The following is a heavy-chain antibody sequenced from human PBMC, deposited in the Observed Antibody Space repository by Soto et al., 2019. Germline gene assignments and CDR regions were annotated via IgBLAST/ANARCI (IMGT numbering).Heavy chain of an antibody. CDR1: GFTFSSYG. CDR3: ARDLFEVRGVDYGMDV. CDR2: IWYDGSNK. Sequence: QVQLVESGGGVVQPGRSLRLSCAASGFTFSSYGMHWVRQAPGKGLEWVAVIWYDGSNKYYADSVKGRFTISRDNSKNTLYLQMNSLGAEDTAVYYCARDLFEVRGVDYGMDVWGQGTTVTVSS. V-gene: IGHV3-33*01. J-gene: IGHJ6*02. D-gene: IGHD3-10*01.